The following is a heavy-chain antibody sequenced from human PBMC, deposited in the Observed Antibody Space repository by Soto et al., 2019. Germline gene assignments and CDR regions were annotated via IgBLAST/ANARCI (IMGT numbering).Heavy chain of an antibody. Sequence: PGESMRISWKGSGCSFTSYWGGWVSQMPGKGLEWMGIIYPGDSDTRYSPSFQGQVTISADKSISTAYLQWSSLKASDTAMYYCARRPSDYYGMDVWGQGTTVTVSS. V-gene: IGHV5-51*01. CDR1: GCSFTSYW. CDR3: ARRPSDYYGMDV. D-gene: IGHD1-26*01. J-gene: IGHJ6*02. CDR2: IYPGDSDT.